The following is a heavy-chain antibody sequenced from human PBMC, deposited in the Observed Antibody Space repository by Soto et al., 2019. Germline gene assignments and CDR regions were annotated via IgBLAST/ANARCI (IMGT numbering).Heavy chain of an antibody. V-gene: IGHV1-18*01. D-gene: IGHD3-10*01. Sequence: ASVKVSCKASGYTFTSYGISWVRQAPGQGLEWMGWISAYNGNTNYAQKLQGRVTMTTDTSTSTAYMELRSLRSDDTSVYYCARVELLWFGELNWFDPWGQGTLVTVSS. CDR3: ARVELLWFGELNWFDP. J-gene: IGHJ5*02. CDR2: ISAYNGNT. CDR1: GYTFTSYG.